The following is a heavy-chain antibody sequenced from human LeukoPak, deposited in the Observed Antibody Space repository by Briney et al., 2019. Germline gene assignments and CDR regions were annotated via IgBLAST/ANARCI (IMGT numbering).Heavy chain of an antibody. Sequence: SQTLSLTCTVSGGSISSGGYYWSWIRQPPGKGLEWIGYIYHSGSTYYNPSLKSRVTISVDTSKNQFSLKLSSVTAADTAVYYCARATYDSSRLDYWGQGTLVTVSS. D-gene: IGHD3-22*01. J-gene: IGHJ4*02. CDR2: IYHSGST. CDR1: GGSISSGGYY. V-gene: IGHV4-30-2*01. CDR3: ARATYDSSRLDY.